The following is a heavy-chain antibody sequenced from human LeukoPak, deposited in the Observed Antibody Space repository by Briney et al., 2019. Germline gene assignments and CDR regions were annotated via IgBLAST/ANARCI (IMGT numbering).Heavy chain of an antibody. J-gene: IGHJ4*02. D-gene: IGHD2-15*01. CDR1: GVTFSSYA. V-gene: IGHV1-69*05. CDR2: IIPIFGTA. Sequence: SSVKVSCKASGVTFSSYAISWVRQAPGQGLEWMGRIIPIFGTANYAQMFQGRVTISTDESTSTGDMELSRMRSDITAGYYCARDLGGGPTDYWGQGTPLTASS. CDR3: ARDLGGGPTDY.